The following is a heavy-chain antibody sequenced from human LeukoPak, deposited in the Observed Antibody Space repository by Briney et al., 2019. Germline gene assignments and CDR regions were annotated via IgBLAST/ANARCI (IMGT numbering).Heavy chain of an antibody. V-gene: IGHV3-21*01. CDR3: ARDRGWGSWARFDY. Sequence: PGGSLRLSCAASGFTFSSYSMNWVRQAPGKGLEWVSSISSSSSYIYYADSAKGRFTISRDNAKNSLYLQMNSLRAEDTAVYYCARDRGWGSWARFDYWGQGTLVTVSS. CDR1: GFTFSSYS. J-gene: IGHJ4*02. CDR2: ISSSSSYI. D-gene: IGHD6-13*01.